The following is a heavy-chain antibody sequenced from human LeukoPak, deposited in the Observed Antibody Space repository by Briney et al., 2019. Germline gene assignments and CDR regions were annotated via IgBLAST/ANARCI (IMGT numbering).Heavy chain of an antibody. CDR2: IYYSGST. J-gene: IGHJ4*02. CDR1: GGSISSGGYY. Sequence: KSSQTLSLTCTVSGGSISSGGYYWSWIRQHPGKGLGWIGYIYYSGSTYYNPSLKSRVTISVDTSKNQFSLKLSSVTAADTAVYYCARVGYGGNLRPYYFDYWGQGTLVTVSS. D-gene: IGHD4-23*01. CDR3: ARVGYGGNLRPYYFDY. V-gene: IGHV4-31*03.